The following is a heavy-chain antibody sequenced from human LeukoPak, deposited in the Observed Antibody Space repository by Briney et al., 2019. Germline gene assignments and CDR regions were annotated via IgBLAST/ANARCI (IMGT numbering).Heavy chain of an antibody. V-gene: IGHV3-7*01. D-gene: IGHD5-18*01. CDR1: GFTFSSYG. Sequence: GGSLRLSCAASGFTFSSYGMSWVRQAPGKGLEWVANIKQDGSEKYYVDSVKGRFTISRDNAKNSLYLQMNSLRAEDTAVYYCAREGYLTSQFDYWGQGTLVTVSS. J-gene: IGHJ4*02. CDR2: IKQDGSEK. CDR3: AREGYLTSQFDY.